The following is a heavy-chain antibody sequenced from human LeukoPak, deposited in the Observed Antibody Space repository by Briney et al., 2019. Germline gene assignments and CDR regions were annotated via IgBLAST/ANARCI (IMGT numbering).Heavy chain of an antibody. V-gene: IGHV1-18*01. Sequence: AAVKVSRKPSGYTFTSYGISWVRQAPGQGLEWMGWISAYNGNTNSAQTLQGRVTMTTDTSTSTAYMELRGLRSDDTAVYYCASSGGNEWKNWFDPWDQGTLVTVSS. CDR1: GYTFTSYG. CDR2: ISAYNGNT. D-gene: IGHD4-23*01. J-gene: IGHJ5*02. CDR3: ASSGGNEWKNWFDP.